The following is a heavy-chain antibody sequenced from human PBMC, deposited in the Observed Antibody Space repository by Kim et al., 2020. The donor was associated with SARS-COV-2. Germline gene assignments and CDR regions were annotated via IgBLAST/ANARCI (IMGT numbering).Heavy chain of an antibody. Sequence: ASVKVSCKASGYTFTSYDINWVRQATGQGLEWMGWMNPNSGNTGYAQKFQGRVTMTRNTSISTAYKELSSLRSEDTAVYYCARDDYYYYGMDVWGQGTTVTVSS. J-gene: IGHJ6*02. CDR1: GYTFTSYD. CDR3: ARDDYYYYGMDV. CDR2: MNPNSGNT. V-gene: IGHV1-8*01.